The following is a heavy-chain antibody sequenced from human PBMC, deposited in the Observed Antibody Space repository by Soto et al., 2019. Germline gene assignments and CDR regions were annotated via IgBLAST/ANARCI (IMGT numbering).Heavy chain of an antibody. CDR1: GFTFSSYA. Sequence: GGSLRLSCAASGFTFSSYAMSWVRQAPGKGLEWVSAISGSGGSTYYADSVKGRFTISRDNSKNTLYLQMNSLRAEDTAVYYCAKAREVCSSTSCYNYYYMDVWGKGTTVTVSS. CDR3: AKAREVCSSTSCYNYYYMDV. V-gene: IGHV3-23*01. J-gene: IGHJ6*03. D-gene: IGHD2-2*02. CDR2: ISGSGGST.